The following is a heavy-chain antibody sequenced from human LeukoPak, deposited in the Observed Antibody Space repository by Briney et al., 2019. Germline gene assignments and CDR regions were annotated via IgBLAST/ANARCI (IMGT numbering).Heavy chain of an antibody. CDR2: IYQSGTS. V-gene: IGHV4-4*02. CDR1: GASISSNNW. CDR3: ARDIGSSTPRGH. Sequence: PSETLSLTCAVSGASISSNNWWNWVRQPPGKGLEWIGEIYQSGTSNYNPSLKSRVTISVDKSKNQFSLKLSFVTAADTAVYYCARDIGSSTPRGHWGQGILVTVSS. J-gene: IGHJ4*02. D-gene: IGHD2-2*01.